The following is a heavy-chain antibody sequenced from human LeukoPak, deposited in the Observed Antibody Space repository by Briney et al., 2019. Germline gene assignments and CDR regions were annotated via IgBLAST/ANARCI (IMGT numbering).Heavy chain of an antibody. CDR1: GGTFSSYA. CDR3: ASLGYCSSTSCYHAFDI. D-gene: IGHD2-2*01. CDR2: IIPIFGTA. J-gene: IGHJ3*02. V-gene: IGHV1-69*13. Sequence: ASVKVSCKASGGTFSSYAISWVRQAPGQGLEWMGGIIPIFGTANYAQKFQGRVTITADESTSTAYMEVSSLRSEDTAVYYCASLGYCSSTSCYHAFDIWGQGTMVTVSS.